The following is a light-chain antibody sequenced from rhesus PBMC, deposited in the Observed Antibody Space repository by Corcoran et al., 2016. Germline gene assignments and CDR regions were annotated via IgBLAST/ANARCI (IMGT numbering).Light chain of an antibody. CDR2: KAS. V-gene: IGKV1-22*01. J-gene: IGKJ3*01. Sequence: DIQMTQSPSSLSASVGDTVTITRRASQSISSWLDWYQQKPGKAPKILIYKASSLQSGVPLRLIGSGSEKDFTLTISSLQPEDFATYTCLQYSSSPPTFGPGTKLDIK. CDR1: QSISSW. CDR3: LQYSSSPPT.